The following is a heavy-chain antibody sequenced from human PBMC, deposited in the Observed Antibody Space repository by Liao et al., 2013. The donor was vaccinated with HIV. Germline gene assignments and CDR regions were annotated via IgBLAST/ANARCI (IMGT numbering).Heavy chain of an antibody. D-gene: IGHD3-16*01. V-gene: IGHV4-34*01. CDR1: GGSFSGYY. CDR2: INHSGST. Sequence: QVQLQQWGAGLLKPSETLSLTCAVYGGSFSGYYWSWIRQPPGKGLEWIGEINHSGSTNYNPSLKSRVTISVDTSKNQFSLKLSSVTAADTAVYYCARDDGGLRYNWFDPGAREPWSPSPQ. J-gene: IGHJ5*02. CDR3: ARDDGGLRYNWFDP.